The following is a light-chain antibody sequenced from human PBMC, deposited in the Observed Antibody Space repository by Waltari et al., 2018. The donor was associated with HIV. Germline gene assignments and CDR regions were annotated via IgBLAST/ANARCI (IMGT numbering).Light chain of an antibody. J-gene: IGLJ1*01. Sequence: QSALTQPASVSGSPGQSITISCTGTSSDVGSYNLVSWYQQHPGKAPKLMIYEVSKRPSGVSNRFSCSKSGNTASLTISGLQAEDEADYYCCSYAGSSIPYVFGTGTKVTVL. V-gene: IGLV2-23*02. CDR3: CSYAGSSIPYV. CDR2: EVS. CDR1: SSDVGSYNL.